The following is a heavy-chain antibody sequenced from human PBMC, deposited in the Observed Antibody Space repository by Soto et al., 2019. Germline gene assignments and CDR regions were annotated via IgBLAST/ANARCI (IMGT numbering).Heavy chain of an antibody. CDR3: ARDQNGWYFDY. J-gene: IGHJ4*02. Sequence: SDTLSLTCPVSGGSISSYYWSWIRQPPGKGLEWIGYIYYGGSTNYNPSLKSRVTISVDTSKNQFSLKLSSVTAADTAVYYCARDQNGWYFDYWGQGTLVTVSS. CDR1: GGSISSYY. CDR2: IYYGGST. D-gene: IGHD1-1*01. V-gene: IGHV4-59*01.